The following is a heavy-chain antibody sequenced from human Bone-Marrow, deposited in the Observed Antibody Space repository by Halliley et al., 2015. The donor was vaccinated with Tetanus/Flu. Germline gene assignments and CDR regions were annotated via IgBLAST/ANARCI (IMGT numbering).Heavy chain of an antibody. CDR1: GFTFSDHY. CDR3: VRGGYSSGWPTLDF. V-gene: IGHV3-72*01. J-gene: IGHJ4*02. CDR2: IRKKADRYTT. D-gene: IGHD6-19*01. Sequence: SLRLSCAASGFTFSDHYMDWVRQAPGKGLEWVGRIRKKADRYTTEYAASVKGRFTISRDDSKNSLYLQMHSLETDDTAVYYCVRGGYSSGWPTLDFWGQGTLVTVSS.